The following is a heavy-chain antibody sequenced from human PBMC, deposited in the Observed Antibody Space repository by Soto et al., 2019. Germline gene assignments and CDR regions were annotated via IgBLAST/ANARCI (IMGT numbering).Heavy chain of an antibody. D-gene: IGHD3-16*02. CDR2: MNPNSGNT. J-gene: IGHJ6*02. CDR1: GYTFTSYD. Sequence: GASVKVSCKASGYTFTSYDINWVRQATGQGLEWMGWMNPNSGNTGYAQKFQGRVTMTRNTSISTAYMELSSLRSEDTAVYYCARVRRTYDYVWGSYRPWSYYYYGMDVWGQGTTVTVSS. CDR3: ARVRRTYDYVWGSYRPWSYYYYGMDV. V-gene: IGHV1-8*01.